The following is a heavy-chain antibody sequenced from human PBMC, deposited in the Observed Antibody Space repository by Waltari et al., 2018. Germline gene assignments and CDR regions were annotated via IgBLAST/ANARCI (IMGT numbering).Heavy chain of an antibody. J-gene: IGHJ4*02. CDR1: GFTFSSYG. CDR3: DPDYIWGSY. V-gene: IGHV3-30*02. CDR2: IRYDGSNK. D-gene: IGHD3-16*01. Sequence: QVQLVESGGGVVQPGGSLRLSCAASGFTFSSYGMHWVRQAPGKGVEGVAFIRYDGSNKYYADSVKGRFTISRDNSKNTLYLQMNSLRAEDTAVYYCDPDYIWGSYWGQGTLVTVSS.